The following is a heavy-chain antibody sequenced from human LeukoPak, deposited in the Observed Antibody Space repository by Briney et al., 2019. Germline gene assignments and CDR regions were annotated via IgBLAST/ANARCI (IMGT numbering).Heavy chain of an antibody. CDR3: AKDPRDHSYGWNWRYFDY. J-gene: IGHJ4*02. V-gene: IGHV3-66*03. D-gene: IGHD5-18*01. Sequence: GGSLRLSCTVSGFTVSSNSMSWVRQAPGKGLEWVSFIYSGTTHYSDSVKGRFTISRDNSKNTLYLQMNSLRADDTAVYYCAKDPRDHSYGWNWRYFDYWGQGTLVTVSS. CDR1: GFTVSSNS. CDR2: IYSGTT.